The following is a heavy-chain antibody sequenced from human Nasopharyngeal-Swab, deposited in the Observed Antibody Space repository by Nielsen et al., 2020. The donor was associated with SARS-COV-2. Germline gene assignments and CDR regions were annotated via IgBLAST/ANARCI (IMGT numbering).Heavy chain of an antibody. V-gene: IGHV4-34*01. J-gene: IGHJ5*02. CDR3: ARVADCSGGSCDGWFDP. Sequence: GSLRLSCAVYGGSFSGYYWSWIRQPPGKGLEWIGEINHSGSTNYNPSLKSRVTISVDTSKNQFSLKLSSVTAADTAVYYCARVADCSGGSCDGWFDPWGQGTLVTVS. D-gene: IGHD2-15*01. CDR2: INHSGST. CDR1: GGSFSGYY.